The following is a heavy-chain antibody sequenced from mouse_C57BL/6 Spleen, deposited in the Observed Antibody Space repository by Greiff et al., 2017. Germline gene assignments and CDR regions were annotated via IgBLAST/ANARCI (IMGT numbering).Heavy chain of an antibody. Sequence: EVQLQQSGTVLARPGASVKMSCKTSGYTFTSYWMHWVKQRPGQGLEWIGAIYPGNSDTSYNQKFKGKAKLTAVTSASTAYMELSSLTNEDSAVYYCTRGYYDYDRDFDYWGQGTTLTVSS. V-gene: IGHV1-5*01. D-gene: IGHD2-4*01. J-gene: IGHJ2*01. CDR3: TRGYYDYDRDFDY. CDR2: IYPGNSDT. CDR1: GYTFTSYW.